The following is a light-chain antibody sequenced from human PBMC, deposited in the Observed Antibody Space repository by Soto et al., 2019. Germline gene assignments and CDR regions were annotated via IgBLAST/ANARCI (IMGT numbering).Light chain of an antibody. CDR3: CSYAGSSTFDVV. V-gene: IGLV2-23*03. J-gene: IGLJ2*01. CDR2: EGS. CDR1: SSDVGSYNL. Sequence: QSALTQPASVSGSPGQSFTLSCTGTSSDVGSYNLVSWYQQHPGKAPKLMIYEGSKRPSGVSNRFSGSKSGNTASLTISGLQADDEAYYYCCSYAGSSTFDVVFGGGTKLTVL.